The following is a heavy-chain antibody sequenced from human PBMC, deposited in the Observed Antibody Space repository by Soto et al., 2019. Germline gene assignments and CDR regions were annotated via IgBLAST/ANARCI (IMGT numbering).Heavy chain of an antibody. Sequence: EVQLVESGGGLVKPGGSLRLSCAASGFTFSNAWMNWVRQDPGKWLEWVGRIKSKTGGGTTDYAAPVKGRFTISRDDSKNTLYLQMNSLKTEGTAVYYCTTDPMIGVVNNFDFWGQGTLVTVSS. CDR2: IKSKTGGGTT. D-gene: IGHD3-22*01. CDR1: GFTFSNAW. V-gene: IGHV3-15*07. CDR3: TTDPMIGVVNNFDF. J-gene: IGHJ4*02.